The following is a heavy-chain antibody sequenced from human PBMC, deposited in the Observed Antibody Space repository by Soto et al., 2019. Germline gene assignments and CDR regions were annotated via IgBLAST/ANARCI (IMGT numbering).Heavy chain of an antibody. Sequence: GGSLRLSCAASGSTFSSYWMHWVRQAPGKGLVWVSRINSDGSSTSYADSVKGRFTISRDNAKNTLYLQMNSLRAEDTAVYYCARDITVWSFDYWGQGTLVTVSS. CDR1: GSTFSSYW. J-gene: IGHJ4*02. CDR3: ARDITVWSFDY. CDR2: INSDGSST. V-gene: IGHV3-74*01. D-gene: IGHD1-20*01.